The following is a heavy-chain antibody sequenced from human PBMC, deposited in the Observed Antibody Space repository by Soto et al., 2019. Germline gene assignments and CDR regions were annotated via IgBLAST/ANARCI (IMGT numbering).Heavy chain of an antibody. CDR2: VSGSNGDT. CDR3: ARDISYYHDDSGDSNFDY. V-gene: IGHV1-18*01. CDR1: GYTFTGYG. D-gene: IGHD3-22*01. J-gene: IGHJ4*02. Sequence: QVQLVQSGTEVKRPGASVKVSCRVAGYTFTGYGISWMRQAPGQGLEWMGWVSGSNGDTKYVENYQDRLTMTIDTSTSTAYMELRSLRSDDTAVYYCARDISYYHDDSGDSNFDYWGQGTLVTVSP.